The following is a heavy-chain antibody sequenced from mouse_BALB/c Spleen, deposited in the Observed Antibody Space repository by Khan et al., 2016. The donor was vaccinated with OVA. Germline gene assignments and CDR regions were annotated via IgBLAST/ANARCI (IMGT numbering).Heavy chain of an antibody. CDR2: INTYTGEP. CDR3: ERNGKDWYFDV. V-gene: IGHV9-3-1*01. CDR1: GYTFTNYV. Sequence: QIQLVQSGPELKKPGETVKISCKASGYTFTNYVMNWVKQAPGKGLKWMGCINTYTGEPTYADDFKGRFAFSFETSASTAYLQLSNLKNEDTDTYFSERNGKDWYFDVWGAGTTVTVSS. J-gene: IGHJ1*01. D-gene: IGHD2-1*01.